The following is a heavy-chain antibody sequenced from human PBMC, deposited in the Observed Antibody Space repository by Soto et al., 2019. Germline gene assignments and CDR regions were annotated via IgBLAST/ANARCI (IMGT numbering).Heavy chain of an antibody. V-gene: IGHV3-48*02. Sequence: GGSLRLSCAASGFTFSSYSMNWVRQAPGKGLEWVSYISSSSSTIYYADSVKGRFTISRDNAKNSLYLQMNSLRDEDTAVYYCSKGGNSGYESDDWGQGTLVTVAS. J-gene: IGHJ4*02. CDR2: ISSSSSTI. CDR3: SKGGNSGYESDD. CDR1: GFTFSSYS. D-gene: IGHD5-12*01.